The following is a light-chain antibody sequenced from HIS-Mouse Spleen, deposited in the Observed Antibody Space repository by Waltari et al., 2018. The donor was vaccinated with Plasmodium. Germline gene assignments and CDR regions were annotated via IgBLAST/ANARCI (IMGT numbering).Light chain of an antibody. Sequence: SYELTQPPSVSVSPGQTASINCSGDALPKQYPYWYQQKSGQAPVLVIYEDSKRPPGIPERFSGSSSGTMATLTISGAQVEDEADYYCYSTDSSGNHRVFGGGTKLTVL. CDR2: EDS. V-gene: IGLV3-10*01. J-gene: IGLJ3*02. CDR1: ALPKQY. CDR3: YSTDSSGNHRV.